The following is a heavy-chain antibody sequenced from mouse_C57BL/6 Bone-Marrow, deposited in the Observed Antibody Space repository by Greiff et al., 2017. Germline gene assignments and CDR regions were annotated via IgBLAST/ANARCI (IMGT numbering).Heavy chain of an antibody. D-gene: IGHD1-1*01. CDR3: ARDYGSSLDY. CDR1: GYTFTDYY. J-gene: IGHJ2*01. V-gene: IGHV1-26*01. Sequence: EVKLQQSGPELVKPGASVKISCKASGYTFTDYYMNWVKQSHGKSLEWIGDINPNNGGTSYNQKFKGKATLTVDKSSSTAYMELRSLTSEDSAVYYCARDYGSSLDYWGQGTTLTVSS. CDR2: INPNNGGT.